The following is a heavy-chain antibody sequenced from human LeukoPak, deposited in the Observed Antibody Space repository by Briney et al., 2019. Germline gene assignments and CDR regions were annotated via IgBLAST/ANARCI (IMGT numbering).Heavy chain of an antibody. CDR3: AKDRLRYCSGGSCATFDY. V-gene: IGHV3-74*01. D-gene: IGHD2-15*01. CDR2: INTDGSST. Sequence: GGSLRLSCAASGFTFSSYWMHWVRQAPRKGLVWVSRINTDGSSTSYADSVKGRFTISRDNAKNTLYLQMNNLRAEDTAVYYCAKDRLRYCSGGSCATFDYWGQGTLVTVSS. J-gene: IGHJ4*02. CDR1: GFTFSSYW.